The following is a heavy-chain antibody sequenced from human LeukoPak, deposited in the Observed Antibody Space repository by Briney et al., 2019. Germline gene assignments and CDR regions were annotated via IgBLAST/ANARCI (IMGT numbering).Heavy chain of an antibody. CDR3: AELGITMIGGV. CDR2: ISGSGGST. CDR1: RFTFSNYG. Sequence: PGGTLRLSCAASRFTFSNYGMSWVRQAPGKGLEWVSAISGSGGSTHYADSVKGRFTISRDNSKNTLYLQMNSLRAEDTAVYYCAELGITMIGGVWGKGTTVTISS. D-gene: IGHD3-10*02. V-gene: IGHV3-23*01. J-gene: IGHJ6*04.